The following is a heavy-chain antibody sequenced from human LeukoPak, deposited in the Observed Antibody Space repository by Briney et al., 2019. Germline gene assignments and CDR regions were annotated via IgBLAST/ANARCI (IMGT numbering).Heavy chain of an antibody. D-gene: IGHD3-10*01. V-gene: IGHV4-34*01. CDR2: INHSGST. Sequence: SETLSLTCAVYGGSFSGYYWSWIRQPPGKGLEWIGEINHSGSTNYNPSLKSRVTISVDTSKNQFSLKLSSVTAADTAVYYCARRGGSGSYFSHAFDIWGQGTMVTVSS. J-gene: IGHJ3*02. CDR1: GGSFSGYY. CDR3: ARRGGSGSYFSHAFDI.